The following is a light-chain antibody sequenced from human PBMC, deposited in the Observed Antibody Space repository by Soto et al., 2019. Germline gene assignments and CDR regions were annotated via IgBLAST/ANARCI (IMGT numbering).Light chain of an antibody. CDR1: SSDVGGYDY. Sequence: QSVLTQPASVSGSPGQSITIPCTGTSSDVGGYDYVSWYQQHPGKAPKLMIYDVTNRPSGVSNRFSGSKSGNTASLTISGLQAEDEADYYCCSYAGSYTYVFGTGTKVTVL. CDR2: DVT. J-gene: IGLJ1*01. CDR3: CSYAGSYTYV. V-gene: IGLV2-14*01.